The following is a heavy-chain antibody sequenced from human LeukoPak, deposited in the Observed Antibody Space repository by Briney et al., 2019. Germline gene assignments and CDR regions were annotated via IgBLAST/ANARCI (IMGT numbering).Heavy chain of an antibody. V-gene: IGHV3-23*01. D-gene: IGHD3-22*01. CDR1: GFTFSSYA. CDR2: ISGRGGTT. Sequence: GGSLRLSCAASGFTFSSYAMSWVRQAPEKGLEGVSGISGRGGTTYYADSVKGRVTISRDKSKNTLYLQMDSLRAEDTALYYCAKYRYDSSGGRNFDYWGQGILVAVSS. CDR3: AKYRYDSSGGRNFDY. J-gene: IGHJ4*02.